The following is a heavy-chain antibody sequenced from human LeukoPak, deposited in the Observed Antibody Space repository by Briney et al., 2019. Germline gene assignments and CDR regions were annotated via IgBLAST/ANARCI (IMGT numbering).Heavy chain of an antibody. V-gene: IGHV3-9*01. CDR1: GFTFDDYA. CDR3: AKGTYYDSSAPFDY. CDR2: ISWNSGSI. Sequence: GGSLRLSCAASGFTFDDYAMHWVRQAPGKGLERVSGISWNSGSIGYADSVKGRFTISRDNAKNSLYLQMNSLRAEDTALYYCAKGTYYDSSAPFDYWGQGTLVTVSS. J-gene: IGHJ4*02. D-gene: IGHD3-22*01.